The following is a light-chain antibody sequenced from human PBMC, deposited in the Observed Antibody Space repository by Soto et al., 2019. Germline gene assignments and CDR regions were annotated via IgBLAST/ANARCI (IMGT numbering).Light chain of an antibody. V-gene: IGKV1-9*01. CDR1: QDIAIY. CDR2: AAS. J-gene: IGKJ4*01. Sequence: IQLTQSPSSLSASVGDRVTITCRASQDIAIYLAWYQQKPGEAPKLLIYAASTLYGGVPSRFSGSGSGTDFAVTITSLQDEYFATYYCQPLRLYPSTFGGGTKVDIK. CDR3: QPLRLYPST.